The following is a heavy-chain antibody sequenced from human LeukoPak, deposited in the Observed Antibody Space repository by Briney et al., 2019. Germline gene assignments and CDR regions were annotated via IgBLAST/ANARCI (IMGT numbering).Heavy chain of an antibody. D-gene: IGHD3-3*01. CDR3: ARELTIFGVGAFDI. CDR1: ADSLTGYY. CDR2: IYYSGST. Sequence: SETLSLTCTVSADSLTGYYWSWIRQPAGRGLEWIGYIYYSGSTNYNPSLKSRVTISVDTSKNQFSLKLSSVTAADTAVYYCARELTIFGVGAFDIWGQGTMVTVSS. J-gene: IGHJ3*02. V-gene: IGHV4-59*01.